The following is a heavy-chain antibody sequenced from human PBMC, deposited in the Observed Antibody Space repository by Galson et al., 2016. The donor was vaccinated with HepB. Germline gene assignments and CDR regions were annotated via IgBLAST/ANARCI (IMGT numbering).Heavy chain of an antibody. Sequence: SLRLSCAASGFTFSSYAMMWVRQTPGKGLEWVSSISGSGRITYYADSVRGRFTISRDNSKSTLYLRMNSLRAEDTAVYYCATDNLAYCGADSYSWGQGTRVTVSS. CDR2: ISGSGRIT. V-gene: IGHV3-23*01. CDR1: GFTFSSYA. D-gene: IGHD2-21*02. CDR3: ATDNLAYCGADSYS. J-gene: IGHJ5*02.